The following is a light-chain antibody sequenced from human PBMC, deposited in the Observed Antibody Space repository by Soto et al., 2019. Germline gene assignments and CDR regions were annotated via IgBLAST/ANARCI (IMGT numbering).Light chain of an antibody. Sequence: QSSLTQPASVSGSPGQSFTISCTGTSSDVGAYKYVCWYQQHPGKAPKLMIYEVSNRPSGVSNRFSGSKSGNTASLTISGLQADDEADYYCNSYAGDIIRFVFGTGTKVTVL. V-gene: IGLV2-14*01. CDR1: SSDVGAYKY. J-gene: IGLJ1*01. CDR3: NSYAGDIIRFV. CDR2: EVS.